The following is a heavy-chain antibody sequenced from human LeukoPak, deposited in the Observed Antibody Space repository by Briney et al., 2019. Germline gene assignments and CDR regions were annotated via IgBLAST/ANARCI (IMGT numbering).Heavy chain of an antibody. CDR1: GFTVSSNY. CDR3: ARLYDSSGYWDYNYFDY. D-gene: IGHD3-22*01. V-gene: IGHV3-53*01. CDR2: IYSGGST. Sequence: GGSLRLSCAASGFTVSSNYMSWVRQAPGKGLEWVSVIYSGGSTYYADSVKGRLTISRDNSKNTLYLQMNSLRAEDTAVYYCARLYDSSGYWDYNYFDYWGQGTLVTVSS. J-gene: IGHJ4*02.